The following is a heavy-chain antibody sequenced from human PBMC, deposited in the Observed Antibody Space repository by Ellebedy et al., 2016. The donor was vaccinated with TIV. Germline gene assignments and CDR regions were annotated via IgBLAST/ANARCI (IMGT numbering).Heavy chain of an antibody. D-gene: IGHD5-12*01. V-gene: IGHV1-18*04. CDR2: ISVYNGNT. CDR3: ARVGWGYSGGEDN. CDR1: GFTFTSFG. J-gene: IGHJ4*02. Sequence: ASVKVSCKASGFTFTSFGISWVRQAPGQGLEWMGWISVYNGNTNYAQNFQGRVSMTTDASARTAYMELRSLRSDDTAVYYCARVGWGYSGGEDNWGQGTQVTVSS.